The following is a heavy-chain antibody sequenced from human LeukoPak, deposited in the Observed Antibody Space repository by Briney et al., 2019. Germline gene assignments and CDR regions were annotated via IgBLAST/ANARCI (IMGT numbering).Heavy chain of an antibody. J-gene: IGHJ4*02. V-gene: IGHV3-9*01. CDR2: ITWNGNYI. D-gene: IGHD6-6*01. CDR3: VKDRGSISYFDY. Sequence: GGSLRLSCAASGFTFDDYAMHWVRQAPGKGLEWVSGITWNGNYIAYADSVKGRFTISRDDAKSSLYLQMNSLRAEDTALYFCVKDRGSISYFDYWGQGTLVTVSS. CDR1: GFTFDDYA.